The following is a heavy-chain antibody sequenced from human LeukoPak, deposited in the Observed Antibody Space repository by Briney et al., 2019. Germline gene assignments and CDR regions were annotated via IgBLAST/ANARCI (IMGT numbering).Heavy chain of an antibody. Sequence: SETLSLTCAVYGGSFSGYYWSWIRQPPGKGLEWIGEISHSGSTNYNPSLKSRDTISVDTSKNQFSLKLSSVTAADTAVYYCARGLVSYGGNRHFDYWGQGTLVTVSS. CDR1: GGSFSGYY. V-gene: IGHV4-34*01. J-gene: IGHJ4*02. CDR3: ARGLVSYGGNRHFDY. CDR2: ISHSGST. D-gene: IGHD4-23*01.